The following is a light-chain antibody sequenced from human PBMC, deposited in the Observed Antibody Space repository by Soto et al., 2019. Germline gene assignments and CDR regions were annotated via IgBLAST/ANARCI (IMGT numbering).Light chain of an antibody. CDR2: GTS. CDR3: QQYGSWT. CDR1: QSVSSSY. Sequence: FKHSPCTVPLPQKESAPLSFRASQSVSSSYLAWYQPKTGQAPRLLISGTSSRATGIPDRFSGSGSGTDFTLTISRLEHEDFAVYYCQQYGSWTFGQGTMVDI. J-gene: IGKJ1*01. V-gene: IGKV3-20*01.